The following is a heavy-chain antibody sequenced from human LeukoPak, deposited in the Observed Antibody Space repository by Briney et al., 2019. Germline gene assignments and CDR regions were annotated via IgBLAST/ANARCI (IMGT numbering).Heavy chain of an antibody. D-gene: IGHD3-10*01. Sequence: KSSETLSLTCAVSGGSISSSNWWNWVRQPPGKGLEWIGEIYHSGSTNYNPSLKSRVTISVDKSKNQFSLKLSSVTAADTAVYYCARGRSGSYQYYYYYYYMDVWGKGTTVTVSS. CDR3: ARGRSGSYQYYYYYYYMDV. CDR2: IYHSGST. CDR1: GGSISSSNW. J-gene: IGHJ6*03. V-gene: IGHV4-4*02.